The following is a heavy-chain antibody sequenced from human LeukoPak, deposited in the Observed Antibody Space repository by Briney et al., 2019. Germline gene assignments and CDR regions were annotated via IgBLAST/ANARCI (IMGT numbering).Heavy chain of an antibody. J-gene: IGHJ4*02. V-gene: IGHV4-59*08. CDR1: GGSISGYY. Sequence: SETLSLTCTVSGGSISGYYWSWIRQPPGKGPEWIGCIYYSGSTNYNPSLKSRVTISKDTSKNQFSLNLGSVTAEDTAVYYCARHRAYSSSSPFDYWGQGTLVTVSS. CDR2: IYYSGST. D-gene: IGHD6-6*01. CDR3: ARHRAYSSSSPFDY.